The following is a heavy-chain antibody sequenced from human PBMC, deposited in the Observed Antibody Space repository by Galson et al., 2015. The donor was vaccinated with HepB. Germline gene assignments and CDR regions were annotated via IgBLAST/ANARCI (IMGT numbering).Heavy chain of an antibody. CDR1: GGSISHYY. CDR2: IYDSGSP. CDR3: ARDNGDGYNYYFDY. J-gene: IGHJ4*02. Sequence: SETLSLTCTVSGGSISHYYWSWIRQPPGKGLEWIGYIYDSGSPNYSPSLKSRVTISMDTSKNQFSLRLSSVTAADTAVYYCARDNGDGYNYYFDYWGQGTLVTVSS. D-gene: IGHD5-24*01. V-gene: IGHV4-59*01.